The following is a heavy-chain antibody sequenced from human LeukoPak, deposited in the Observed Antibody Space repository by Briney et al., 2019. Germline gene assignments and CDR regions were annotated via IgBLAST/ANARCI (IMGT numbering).Heavy chain of an antibody. CDR1: GFTFSNYS. Sequence: GGSLRLSCAASGFTFSNYSMNWVRQAPGQGLEWVSYISSSSTTIYSADSEKGRFSISRDNAKNSLYLQMNSLRDEDTAVYYCARDTSTWDQGAYYYGVDVWGQGTTVTVSS. J-gene: IGHJ6*02. CDR2: ISSSSTTI. D-gene: IGHD1-26*01. V-gene: IGHV3-48*02. CDR3: ARDTSTWDQGAYYYGVDV.